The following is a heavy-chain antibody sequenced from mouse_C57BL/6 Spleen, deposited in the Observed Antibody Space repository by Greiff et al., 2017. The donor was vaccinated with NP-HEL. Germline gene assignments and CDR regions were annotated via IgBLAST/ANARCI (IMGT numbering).Heavy chain of an antibody. CDR2: IHPNSGST. D-gene: IGHD1-1*01. Sequence: QVQLQQSGAELVKPGASVKLSCKASGYTFTSYWMHWVKQRPGQGLEWIGMIHPNSGSTNYNEKFKSKATLTVDKSSSTAYMQLSSLTSEDSAVYYCARDYYYGSSSWYFDVWGTGTTVTVSS. V-gene: IGHV1-64*01. CDR1: GYTFTSYW. CDR3: ARDYYYGSSSWYFDV. J-gene: IGHJ1*03.